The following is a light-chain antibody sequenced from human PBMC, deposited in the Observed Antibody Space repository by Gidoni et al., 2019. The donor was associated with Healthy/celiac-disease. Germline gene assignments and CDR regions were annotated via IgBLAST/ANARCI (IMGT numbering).Light chain of an antibody. J-gene: IGKJ3*01. CDR3: QQSYSTPRIT. Sequence: DIQMTQSPSSLSASVGDRVTITCRASQNISTYVNWYQQKPGKAPKLLIYAASSLQSGVPSRFSGSGSGTDCTLTVSSLQPEDFATYYCQQSYSTPRITFGPGTKVDIK. CDR2: AAS. V-gene: IGKV1-39*01. CDR1: QNISTY.